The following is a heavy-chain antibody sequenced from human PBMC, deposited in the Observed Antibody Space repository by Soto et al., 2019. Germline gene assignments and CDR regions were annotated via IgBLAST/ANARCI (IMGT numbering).Heavy chain of an antibody. Sequence: SETLSLTCTVSGGSISSSSYYWGWIRQPPGKGLEWIGSIYYSGSTYYNPSPKSRVTISVDTSKNQFSLKLSSVTAAVTAVNYCTRQSRSFGYWGQGTVVTVSS. CDR2: IYYSGST. V-gene: IGHV4-39*01. J-gene: IGHJ4*02. CDR3: TRQSRSFGY. CDR1: GGSISSSSYY.